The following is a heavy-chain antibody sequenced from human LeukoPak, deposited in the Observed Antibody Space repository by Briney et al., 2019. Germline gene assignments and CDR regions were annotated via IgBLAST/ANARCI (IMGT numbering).Heavy chain of an antibody. J-gene: IGHJ5*02. Sequence: GGSLRLSCTASGFIFSSYGMHWVRQAPGKGLEWVAYIQYDGSNEQYAHSVKGRFTISRDNAKNTLNLQMNSLRAEDTAVYYCARDLGQYYDTSDNWFDPWGQGTLVTVSS. CDR1: GFIFSSYG. D-gene: IGHD3-22*01. V-gene: IGHV3-30*02. CDR2: IQYDGSNE. CDR3: ARDLGQYYDTSDNWFDP.